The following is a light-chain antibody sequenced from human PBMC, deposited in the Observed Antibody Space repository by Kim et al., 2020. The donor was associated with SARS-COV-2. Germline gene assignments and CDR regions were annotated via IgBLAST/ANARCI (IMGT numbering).Light chain of an antibody. CDR3: YSAADNIWV. J-gene: IGLJ3*02. CDR1: VLAKKY. V-gene: IGLV3-27*01. Sequence: SVSPGQTARITCSGDVLAKKYARWFQQKPGQAPVLVIYKDSERPSGIPERFSGSSSGTTVTLTISGAQVEDEADYYCYSAADNIWVFGGGTKVTVL. CDR2: KDS.